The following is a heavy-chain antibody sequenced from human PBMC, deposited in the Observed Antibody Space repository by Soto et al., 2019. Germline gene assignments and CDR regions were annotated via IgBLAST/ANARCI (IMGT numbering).Heavy chain of an antibody. J-gene: IGHJ2*01. Sequence: QEQLVESGGGVVQPGRSLRLSCAASRFSFSDCAMHWVRQAPGKGLEWVAVISYDGDKQYYTDSVKGRFTISRDNSKNTLYLQMNSLSIEDTALYYCARGPPSSRYYSDLDWYFDLWGRGTLVTVSS. V-gene: IGHV3-30-3*01. CDR2: ISYDGDKQ. CDR1: RFSFSDCA. D-gene: IGHD3-22*01. CDR3: ARGPPSSRYYSDLDWYFDL.